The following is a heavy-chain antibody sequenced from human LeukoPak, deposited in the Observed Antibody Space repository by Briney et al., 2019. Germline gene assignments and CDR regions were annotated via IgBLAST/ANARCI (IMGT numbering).Heavy chain of an antibody. V-gene: IGHV3-72*01. CDR3: ARGLRAGYVYHGMDV. CDR2: SRNKANSYTT. J-gene: IGHJ6*02. Sequence: GGSLRLSCAASGFTISDHYMDWVRQAPGKGLDWVGRSRNKANSYTTEYAASVKGRFTISRDDSKNSLYLQMNSLKTEDTAVYYCARGLRAGYVYHGMDVWGQGTTVTVSS. D-gene: IGHD3-10*01. CDR1: GFTISDHY.